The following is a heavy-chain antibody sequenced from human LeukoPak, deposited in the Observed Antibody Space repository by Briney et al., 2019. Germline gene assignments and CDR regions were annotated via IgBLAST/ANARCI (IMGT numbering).Heavy chain of an antibody. CDR1: GFTFDGYV. J-gene: IGHJ4*02. D-gene: IGHD5-12*01. V-gene: IGHV3-43*02. CDR3: AKGGYSGYEEGPYSFDI. Sequence: PGGSLRLSCTASGFTFDGYVIYWVRQAQGKGLELVSLINAYTTGTYYADSVKGRFTISRDNSKKSLYLQMNSLRVDDTAVYYCAKGGYSGYEEGPYSFDIWGQGTLVTVSS. CDR2: INAYTTGT.